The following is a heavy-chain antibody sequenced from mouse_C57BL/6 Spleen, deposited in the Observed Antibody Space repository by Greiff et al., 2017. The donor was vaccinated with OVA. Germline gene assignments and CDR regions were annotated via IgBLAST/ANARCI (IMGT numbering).Heavy chain of an antibody. CDR1: GFTFSSYG. V-gene: IGHV5-6*01. CDR3: ARQRGFEVFITTVVAPFDY. J-gene: IGHJ2*01. D-gene: IGHD1-1*01. CDR2: ISSGGSYT. Sequence: EVNLVESGGDLVKPGGSLKLSCAASGFTFSSYGMSWVRQTPDKRLEWVATISSGGSYTYYPDSVKGRFTISRDNAKNTLYLQMSSLKSEDTAMYYCARQRGFEVFITTVVAPFDYWGQGTTLTVSS.